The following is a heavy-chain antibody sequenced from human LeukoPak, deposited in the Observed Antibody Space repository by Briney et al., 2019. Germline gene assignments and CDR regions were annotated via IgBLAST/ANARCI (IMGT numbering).Heavy chain of an antibody. CDR1: GFTFSSYA. CDR3: AKGSSYSGSYYVDY. V-gene: IGHV3-23*01. J-gene: IGHJ4*02. CDR2: ISGSGGST. D-gene: IGHD1-26*01. Sequence: GGSLRLSCAASGFTFSSYAMSWVRQAPGKGLEWVSAISGSGGSTYYADSAKGRFTISRDNSKNTLYLQMNSLRAEDTAVYYCAKGSSYSGSYYVDYWGQGTLVTVSS.